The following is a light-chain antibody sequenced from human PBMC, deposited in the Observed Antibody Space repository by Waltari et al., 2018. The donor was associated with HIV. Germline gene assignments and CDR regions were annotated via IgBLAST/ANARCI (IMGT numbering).Light chain of an antibody. J-gene: IGKJ2*01. CDR1: RAVPYNY. CDR3: QQYADSYT. CDR2: RAS. V-gene: IGKV3-20*01. Sequence: IVLTQSPGTLSFSPGERAPISCRASRAVPYNYVAWYQHKSGQAPTLLIYRASSRATGVPDRFSGSGSGTDFTLTISRLEPEDFAMYYCQQYADSYTFGQGTKLEI.